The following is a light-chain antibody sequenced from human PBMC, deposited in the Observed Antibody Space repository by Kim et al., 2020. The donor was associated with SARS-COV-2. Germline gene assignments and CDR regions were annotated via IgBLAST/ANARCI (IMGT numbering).Light chain of an antibody. J-gene: IGKJ3*01. CDR2: GAS. V-gene: IGKV3-15*01. CDR3: QQYNNWPPVLT. CDR1: QSVSRH. Sequence: PGERAPLSRRASQSVSRHLAWYQQKPGQAPRLLIYGASTRATGIPARFSGSGSGTEFTLTISSLQSEDFAVYYCQQYNNWPPVLTFGPGTKVDIK.